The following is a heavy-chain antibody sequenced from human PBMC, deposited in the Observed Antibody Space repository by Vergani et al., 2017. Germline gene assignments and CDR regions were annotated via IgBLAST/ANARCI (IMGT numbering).Heavy chain of an antibody. Sequence: VQLVESGGGVVQPGRSLRLSCAASGFTFSSYAMHWVRQAPGKGLEWVAVISYDGSNKYYADSVKGRFTISRDNSKNTLYLQMNSLRAEDTAVYYCARDPLHCSGGSCYSGGLDYWGQGTLVTVSS. J-gene: IGHJ4*02. V-gene: IGHV3-30*04. CDR3: ARDPLHCSGGSCYSGGLDY. CDR2: ISYDGSNK. D-gene: IGHD2-15*01. CDR1: GFTFSSYA.